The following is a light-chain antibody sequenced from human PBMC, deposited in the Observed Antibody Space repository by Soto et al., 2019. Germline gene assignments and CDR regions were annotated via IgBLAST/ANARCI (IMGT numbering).Light chain of an antibody. J-gene: IGKJ1*01. CDR2: DAS. V-gene: IGKV1-5*01. CDR3: QQYYSYPWT. Sequence: IQVTQSPSTLSASVGDSVAITCRASQSISGWLAWYQQKPGKPPKLLIYDASSLEGGVPSRFSGSGSGTEFTLTISSLQPDDFATYYCQQYYSYPWTFGQGTKVDVK. CDR1: QSISGW.